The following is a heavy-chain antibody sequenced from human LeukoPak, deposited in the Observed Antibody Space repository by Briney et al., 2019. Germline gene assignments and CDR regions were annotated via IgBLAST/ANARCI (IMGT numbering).Heavy chain of an antibody. CDR1: GGTFSSYA. J-gene: IGHJ4*02. CDR2: IIPIFGTA. V-gene: IGHV1-69*13. D-gene: IGHD3-22*01. Sequence: ASVKVSCKASGGTFSSYAISWVRQAPGQGLEWMGGIIPIFGTANYAQKFQGRATITADESTSTAYMELSSLRSEDTAVYYCARAPGDSSGYYYLLSYWGQGTLVTVSS. CDR3: ARAPGDSSGYYYLLSY.